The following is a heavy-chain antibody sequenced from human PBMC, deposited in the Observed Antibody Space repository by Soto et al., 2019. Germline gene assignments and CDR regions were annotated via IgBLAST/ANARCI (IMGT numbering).Heavy chain of an antibody. CDR2: MNPNSGNT. Sequence: ASVKVSCKASGYTFSSYDINWVRQATGQGLEWMGWMNPNSGNTGYAQKFQGRVTMTRNTSTSTAYMELSSLRSEDTAVYYCATAGSYYYDSSGYWRYWGQGTLVTVSS. V-gene: IGHV1-8*01. D-gene: IGHD3-22*01. J-gene: IGHJ4*02. CDR3: ATAGSYYYDSSGYWRY. CDR1: GYTFSSYD.